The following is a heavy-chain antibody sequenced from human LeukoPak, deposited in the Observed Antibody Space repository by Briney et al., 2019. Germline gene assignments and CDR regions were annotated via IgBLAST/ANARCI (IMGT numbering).Heavy chain of an antibody. CDR3: ARDPSGVVIAITSPRGNWFDP. J-gene: IGHJ5*02. D-gene: IGHD2-21*01. CDR1: GGTFSSYT. CDR2: IIPILGIA. Sequence: SVKVSCKASGGTFSSYTISWVRQAPGQGLEWMGRIIPILGIANYAQKLQGRVTITADKSTSTAYMELSSLRSEDTAVYYCARDPSGVVIAITSPRGNWFDPWGQGTLVTVSS. V-gene: IGHV1-69*04.